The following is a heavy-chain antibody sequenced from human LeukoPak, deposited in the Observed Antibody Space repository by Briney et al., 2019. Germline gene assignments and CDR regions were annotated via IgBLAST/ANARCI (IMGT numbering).Heavy chain of an antibody. CDR3: AKAYQRLSPPDY. CDR2: ISWDSGSI. J-gene: IGHJ4*02. V-gene: IGHV3-9*01. CDR1: GFTFDDYS. Sequence: GGSLRLSCAHSGFTFDDYSVRWVRPAPGEGLEWVSGISWDSGSIGYADSVKGRFTISRDNAKNSLYLQMNSLRAEDTALYYCAKAYQRLSPPDYWGQGTLVTVSS. D-gene: IGHD2-2*01.